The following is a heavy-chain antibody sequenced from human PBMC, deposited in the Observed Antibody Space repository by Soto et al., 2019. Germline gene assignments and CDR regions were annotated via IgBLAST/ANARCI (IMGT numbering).Heavy chain of an antibody. J-gene: IGHJ6*02. Sequence: QVQLQESGPGLVKPSQTLSLTCTVSGGSISSGGYYWSWIRQHPGKGLEWIGYIYYSGSTYYNPSRKRRLTISLDTSKNQCSQKRSSVTAAGTAVYYCARGGAQYYYYYGMDVWGQGTTVTVSS. CDR3: ARGGAQYYYYYGMDV. D-gene: IGHD3-16*01. CDR2: IYYSGST. V-gene: IGHV4-31*03. CDR1: GGSISSGGYY.